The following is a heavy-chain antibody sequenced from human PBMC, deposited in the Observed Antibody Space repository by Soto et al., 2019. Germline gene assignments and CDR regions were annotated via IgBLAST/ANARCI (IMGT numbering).Heavy chain of an antibody. V-gene: IGHV5-51*01. CDR2: IYPGDSDT. J-gene: IGHJ6*02. CDR3: ARLGEGPKTSGWGRRWLQYADYYYGMDV. CDR1: GYSFTSYW. Sequence: EVQLVQSGAEVKKPGESLKISCKGSGYSFTSYWIGWVRQMPGKGLEWMGIIYPGDSDTRYSPSFQGQVTISADKSIRTAYLQWSSLKASDTAMYYCARLGEGPKTSGWGRRWLQYADYYYGMDVWGQGTTVTVSS. D-gene: IGHD3-10*01.